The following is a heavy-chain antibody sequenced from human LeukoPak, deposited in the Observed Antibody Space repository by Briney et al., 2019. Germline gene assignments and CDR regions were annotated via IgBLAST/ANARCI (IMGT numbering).Heavy chain of an antibody. CDR1: GGSISSSSYY. J-gene: IGHJ4*02. D-gene: IGHD6-19*01. CDR3: ASLQWLVGDY. CDR2: IYYSGST. Sequence: SETLSLSCTVSGGSISSSSYYWGWLRQPPGKGLEWIGSIYYSGSTYYNPSLKSRVTISVDTSKNQFSLKLSSVTAADTAVYYCASLQWLVGDYWGQGTLVTVSS. V-gene: IGHV4-39*01.